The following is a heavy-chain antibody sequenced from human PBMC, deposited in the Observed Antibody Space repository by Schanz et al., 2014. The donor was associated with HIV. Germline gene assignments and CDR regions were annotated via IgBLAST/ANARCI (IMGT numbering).Heavy chain of an antibody. V-gene: IGHV3-30*03. Sequence: VQLVESGGGLVQPGRSLRLSCAASGFTFRSYGMHWVRQAPGKGLEWVAVISYDGSNKYYADSVKGRFTISRDNSKNTLYLQTNSLRGEDTAVYYCAREASLEWLYVVDVWGQGTTVTVSS. CDR1: GFTFRSYG. D-gene: IGHD3-3*01. J-gene: IGHJ6*02. CDR2: ISYDGSNK. CDR3: AREASLEWLYVVDV.